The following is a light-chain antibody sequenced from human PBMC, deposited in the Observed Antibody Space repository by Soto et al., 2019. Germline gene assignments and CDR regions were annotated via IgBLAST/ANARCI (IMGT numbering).Light chain of an antibody. V-gene: IGLV2-23*01. Sequence: QSVLTQPASVPGSPGQSITISCTGTSSDVGSYNLVSWYQQHPGKAPKLMIYEGSKRPSGVSNRFSGSKSGNTASLTISGLQAEDEADYYCCSYAGSSYVFGTGTKVTVL. CDR1: SSDVGSYNL. CDR3: CSYAGSSYV. J-gene: IGLJ1*01. CDR2: EGS.